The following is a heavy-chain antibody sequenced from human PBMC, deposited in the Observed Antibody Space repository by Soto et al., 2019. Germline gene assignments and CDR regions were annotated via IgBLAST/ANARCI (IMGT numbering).Heavy chain of an antibody. CDR2: IYYSGST. J-gene: IGHJ5*02. D-gene: IGHD1-26*01. CDR3: ARDMHAGFTHYFAP. CDR1: GGTVISGSDC. Sequence: SQTLALTCTVAGGTVISGSDCCSWIRQPPGKGLEWIGYIYYSGSTNYNPSLKSRVTISVDTSKNQLSLKLTSMTAADTAVYYCARDMHAGFTHYFAPWGQGTLVTVSS. V-gene: IGHV4-61*01.